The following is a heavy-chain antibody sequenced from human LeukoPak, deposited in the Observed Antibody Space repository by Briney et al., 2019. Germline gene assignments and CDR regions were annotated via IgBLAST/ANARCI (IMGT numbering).Heavy chain of an antibody. D-gene: IGHD4-17*01. CDR1: GFTFSSHG. CDR2: ISYDGSNK. V-gene: IGHV3-30*03. Sequence: PGGSLRLSCAVSGFTFSSHGMHWVRQAPGKGPEWVTVISYDGSNKYYADSVKGRFTISRDNSKKTLYLQMNNLRAEDTAVYYCARDMTTVMEYWGQGTLVTVSS. J-gene: IGHJ4*02. CDR3: ARDMTTVMEY.